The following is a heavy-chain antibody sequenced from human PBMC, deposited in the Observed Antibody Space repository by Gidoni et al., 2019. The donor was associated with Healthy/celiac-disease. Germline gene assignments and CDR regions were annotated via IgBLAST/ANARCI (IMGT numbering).Heavy chain of an antibody. V-gene: IGHV1-69*06. J-gene: IGHJ3*02. D-gene: IGHD3-22*01. CDR3: ARGYYYDSSGYYLRAFDI. CDR1: GGTFSSYA. CDR2: IIPIFGTA. Sequence: QVQLVQSGAEVKKPGSSVKVPCKASGGTFSSYAISWVRQAPGQGLEWMGGIIPIFGTANYAQKFQGRVTITADKSTSTAYMELSSLRSEDTAVYYCARGYYYDSSGYYLRAFDIWGQGTMVTVSS.